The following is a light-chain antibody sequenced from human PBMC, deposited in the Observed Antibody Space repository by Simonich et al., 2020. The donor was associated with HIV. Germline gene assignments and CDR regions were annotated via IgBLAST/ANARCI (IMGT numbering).Light chain of an antibody. CDR2: VVT. J-gene: IGLJ3*02. CDR3: SSYTSSSTWV. Sequence: SALTQPASVSGSPGQSITISCTGTSSDVGGYNYVSWYQQHPGKAPKLIIYVVTKRPSGVSNRFAGSKSGNTASLTISGLQAEDEADYYCSSYTSSSTWVFGGGTKLTVL. V-gene: IGLV2-14*03. CDR1: SSDVGGYNY.